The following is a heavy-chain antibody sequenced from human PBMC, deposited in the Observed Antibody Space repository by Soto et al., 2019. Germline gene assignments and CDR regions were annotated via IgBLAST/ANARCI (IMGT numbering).Heavy chain of an antibody. CDR2: IMPIFRTP. Sequence: QVQLVQSGAEVKKPGSSVKVSCKASGGAFSDYAFSWVRQAPGQGLEWLGRIMPIFRTPDYAQKFQGRVTITADESTRTAYMEMRSLRFDDTAIYYCASWLKGADIGNYYYGMDVWGQGTTVTV. CDR3: ASWLKGADIGNYYYGMDV. D-gene: IGHD2-15*01. J-gene: IGHJ6*02. V-gene: IGHV1-69*15. CDR1: GGAFSDYA.